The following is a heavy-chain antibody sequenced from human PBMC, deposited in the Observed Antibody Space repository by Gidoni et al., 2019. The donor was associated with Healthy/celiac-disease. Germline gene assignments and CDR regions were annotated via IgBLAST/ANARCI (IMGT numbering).Heavy chain of an antibody. V-gene: IGHV3-15*01. CDR3: TASYYDSSGYQWYFDL. Sequence: EVQLVESGGGLVKPGGSLRLSCAASGFTFSNAWMSGVRQAPGKGLEWVGRIKSKTDGGTTDYAAPVKGRFTISRDDSKNTLYLQMNSLKTEDTAVYYCTASYYDSSGYQWYFDLWGRGTLVTVSS. J-gene: IGHJ2*01. CDR2: IKSKTDGGTT. CDR1: GFTFSNAW. D-gene: IGHD3-22*01.